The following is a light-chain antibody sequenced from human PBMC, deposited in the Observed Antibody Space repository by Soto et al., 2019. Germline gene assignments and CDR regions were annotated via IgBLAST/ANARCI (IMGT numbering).Light chain of an antibody. CDR2: KAS. V-gene: IGKV2-30*02. J-gene: IGKJ1*01. CDR1: QSLAHSDGNTY. CDR3: MQGTHWPWT. Sequence: LGQPASISCRSSQSLAHSDGNTYLTWFQQRPGQSPRRLIYKASNRDSGVPDRFSGSGSGTDFTLKISRVEAEDVAVYYCMQGTHWPWTFGQGTKVDIK.